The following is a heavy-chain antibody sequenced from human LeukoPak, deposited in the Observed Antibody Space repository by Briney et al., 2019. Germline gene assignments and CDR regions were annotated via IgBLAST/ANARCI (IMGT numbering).Heavy chain of an antibody. CDR1: GFTISSNC. D-gene: IGHD6-19*01. V-gene: IGHV3-53*01. Sequence: GGSLRLSCAASGFTISSNCMSWVRQAPGKGLEWVSVIYSCGSTYYADSVKGRFTISRDNSKNTLYLQMNSLRAEDTAVYYCARDRSVAVAGTSYYYYGMDVWGQGTTVTVSS. CDR3: ARDRSVAVAGTSYYYYGMDV. J-gene: IGHJ6*02. CDR2: IYSCGST.